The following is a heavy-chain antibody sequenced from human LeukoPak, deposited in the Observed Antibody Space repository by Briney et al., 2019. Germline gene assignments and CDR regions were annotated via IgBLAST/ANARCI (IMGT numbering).Heavy chain of an antibody. Sequence: SETLSLTCTVSGGSISSYYWSWIRQTPGKGLEWIGYIYYSGTTNYNPSLKSRATISVDASKKQFSLILSSVTAADTAVYYCARRSLVRTVGYYYAMDVWGQGTTVTVSS. D-gene: IGHD1-26*01. CDR1: GGSISSYY. V-gene: IGHV4-59*08. CDR2: IYYSGTT. J-gene: IGHJ6*02. CDR3: ARRSLVRTVGYYYAMDV.